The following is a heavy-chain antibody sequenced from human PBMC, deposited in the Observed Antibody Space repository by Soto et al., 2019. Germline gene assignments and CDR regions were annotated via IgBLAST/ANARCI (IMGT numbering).Heavy chain of an antibody. Sequence: QVQLVQSGAEVKKPGASVKVSCKASGYTFTSYGISWVRQAPGQGLEWMGWISAHNGNTNYAQKLQGRVTMTTDTSTSTAYMELRSLRSDDTAVYYCARDGDIVLMVYAVYYGMDVWGQGTTVTVSS. V-gene: IGHV1-18*01. CDR2: ISAHNGNT. CDR3: ARDGDIVLMVYAVYYGMDV. D-gene: IGHD2-8*01. CDR1: GYTFTSYG. J-gene: IGHJ6*02.